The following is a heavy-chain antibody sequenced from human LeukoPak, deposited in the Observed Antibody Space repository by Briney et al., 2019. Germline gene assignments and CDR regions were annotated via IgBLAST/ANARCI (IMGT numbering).Heavy chain of an antibody. V-gene: IGHV4-38-2*02. D-gene: IGHD7-27*01. CDR1: GYPISSGYH. Sequence: SETLSLTCVVSGYPISSGYHWGWIRQPPGEGLEWIGSVYRSGSTYYNPSLKSRVTISVDTSKNQVSLKVRSVTAADTAVYYCARENWVFDYWGQGILVTVSS. CDR2: VYRSGST. CDR3: ARENWVFDY. J-gene: IGHJ4*02.